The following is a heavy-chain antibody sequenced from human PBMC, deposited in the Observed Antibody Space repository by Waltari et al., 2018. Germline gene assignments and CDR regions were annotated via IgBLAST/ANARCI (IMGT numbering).Heavy chain of an antibody. CDR1: GGSISSYY. CDR3: ASRSYGGKGYFDY. D-gene: IGHD4-17*01. V-gene: IGHV4-59*01. J-gene: IGHJ4*02. CDR2: IYYSGST. Sequence: QVQLQESGPGLVKPSETLSLTCTVSGGSISSYYWSWIRQPPGKGLEWIGYIYYSGSTNYNPSLKSRVTISVDTSKNQFSLKLSSVTAADTAVYYCASRSYGGKGYFDYWGQGTLVTVSS.